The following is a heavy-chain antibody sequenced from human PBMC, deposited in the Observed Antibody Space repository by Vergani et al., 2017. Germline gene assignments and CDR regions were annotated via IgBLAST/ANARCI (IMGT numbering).Heavy chain of an antibody. V-gene: IGHV3-9*02. CDR3: AKDLGTSSGGGWFDP. Sequence: EVQLEESGGGLVLPGRSLRLSCVASGFTSAGYAMHWVRQAPGKGLEWVSGISWNSNSRGYADSVKGRFTISRDNAKNSLYLQMNSLRAEDTALYYCAKDLGTSSGGGWFDPWGQGTLVTVSS. J-gene: IGHJ5*02. CDR2: ISWNSNSR. CDR1: GFTSAGYA. D-gene: IGHD6-6*01.